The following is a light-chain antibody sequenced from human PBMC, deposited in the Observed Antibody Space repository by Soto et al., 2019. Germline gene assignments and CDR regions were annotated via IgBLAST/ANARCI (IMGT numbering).Light chain of an antibody. Sequence: EIVLTQSPGTLSLSPGERATLSCRASQSVSSSYLAWYQQKLGQAPRLLIYAASSRATGIPDRFSSSGSGTDFTLTISRLEPEDFAVYYCQQYGSSLYTFGQGTKLEIK. J-gene: IGKJ2*01. V-gene: IGKV3-20*01. CDR3: QQYGSSLYT. CDR1: QSVSSSY. CDR2: AAS.